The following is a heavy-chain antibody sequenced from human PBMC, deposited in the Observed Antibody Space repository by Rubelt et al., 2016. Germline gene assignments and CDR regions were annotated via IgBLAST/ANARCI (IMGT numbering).Heavy chain of an antibody. CDR2: INPNSGGT. J-gene: IGHJ6*02. D-gene: IGHD3-16*01. CDR3: ARGAYSTQPNYYYGMDV. V-gene: IGHV1-2*02. Sequence: WMGWINPNSGGTNYAQKFQGRVTMTRDTSISTAYMELSRLRSDDTAVYYCARGAYSTQPNYYYGMDVWGQGTTVTVSS.